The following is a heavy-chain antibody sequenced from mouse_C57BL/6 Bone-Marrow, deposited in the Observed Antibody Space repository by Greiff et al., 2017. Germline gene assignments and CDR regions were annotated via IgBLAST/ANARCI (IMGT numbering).Heavy chain of an antibody. CDR2: ISDGGSYT. CDR3: ARDLRPYYFDY. D-gene: IGHD3-2*02. Sequence: EVQLVESGGCLVKPGGSLKLSCAASGFTFSSYAMSWVRQTPEKRLEWVATISDGGSYTYYPDNVKGRFTISRDNAKNNLYRQMSHLKSEDTAMYYCARDLRPYYFDYWGQGTTLTVSS. V-gene: IGHV5-4*01. J-gene: IGHJ2*01. CDR1: GFTFSSYA.